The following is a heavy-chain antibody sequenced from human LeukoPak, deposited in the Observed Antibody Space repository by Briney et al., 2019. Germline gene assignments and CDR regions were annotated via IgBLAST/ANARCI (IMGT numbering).Heavy chain of an antibody. J-gene: IGHJ1*01. Sequence: KPSETLSLTCAVSGYSISSGYYRDWIRQPPGKGLEWIESIYHSGSTYYNPSLKSRVTISVDTSKNQFSLKLSSVTAADTAVYYCAGVNGFGEFHQYFQHWGQGTLVTVSS. D-gene: IGHD3-10*01. CDR1: GYSISSGYY. V-gene: IGHV4-38-2*01. CDR2: IYHSGST. CDR3: AGVNGFGEFHQYFQH.